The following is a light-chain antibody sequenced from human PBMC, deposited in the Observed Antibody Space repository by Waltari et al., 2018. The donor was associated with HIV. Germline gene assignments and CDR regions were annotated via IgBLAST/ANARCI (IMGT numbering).Light chain of an antibody. J-gene: IGLJ3*02. CDR1: SSAVGGYHD. Sequence: QPALTHPASVSASPGQSITTSCTGTSSAVGGYHDVSWYQRQPGKAPKLMIYDVNKRPSGVSNRFSGSKSGNTASLTISGLQAEDEADYYCSSYTSSSTRVFGGGTKVTVL. CDR3: SSYTSSSTRV. V-gene: IGLV2-14*03. CDR2: DVN.